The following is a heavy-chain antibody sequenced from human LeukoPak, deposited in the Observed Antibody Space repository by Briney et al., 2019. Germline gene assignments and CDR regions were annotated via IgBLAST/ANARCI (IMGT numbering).Heavy chain of an antibody. CDR3: ARASTGWYRGGFDY. V-gene: IGHV4-38-2*02. CDR1: GYSISSGYY. CDR2: ICHSGST. D-gene: IGHD6-19*01. Sequence: SETLSLTCTVSGYSISSGYYWGWIRQPPGKGLEWIGSICHSGSTYYNPSLKSRVTISVDTSKNQFSLKLSSVTAADTAVYYCARASTGWYRGGFDYWGQGTLVTVSS. J-gene: IGHJ4*02.